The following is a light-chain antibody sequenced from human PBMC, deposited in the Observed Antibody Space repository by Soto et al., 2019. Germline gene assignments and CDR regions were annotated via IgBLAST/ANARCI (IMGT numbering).Light chain of an antibody. V-gene: IGKV1-39*01. CDR1: QSISSY. Sequence: DIQMTQSPSSLSASVGDRVTISCQASQSISSYLNWYQQKPGKAPKFLIYAASSLQSGVPSRFSGSGSWTDFTLTISSLQPEDFATYYCQQSYSTQYTFGQGTKVDIK. CDR2: AAS. CDR3: QQSYSTQYT. J-gene: IGKJ2*01.